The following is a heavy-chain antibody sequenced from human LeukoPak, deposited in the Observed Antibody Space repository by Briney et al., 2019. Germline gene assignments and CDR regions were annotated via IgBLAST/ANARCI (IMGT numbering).Heavy chain of an antibody. CDR3: AREGRGGSYSRELEY. CDR2: IYYSGST. D-gene: IGHD1-26*01. Sequence: SETLSLTCTVSGGSISSSSYYWGWIRQPPGKGLEWIGSIYYSGSTYYNPSLKSRVTMSVDTSKNQFSLKLSSVTAADTAVYYCAREGRGGSYSRELEYWGQGTLVTVSS. J-gene: IGHJ4*02. V-gene: IGHV4-39*07. CDR1: GGSISSSSYY.